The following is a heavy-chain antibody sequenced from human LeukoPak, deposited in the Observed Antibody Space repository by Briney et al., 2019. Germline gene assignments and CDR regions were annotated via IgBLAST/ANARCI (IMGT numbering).Heavy chain of an antibody. CDR1: GFTFSSYE. CDR3: ARDVGSSWNAFDI. V-gene: IGHV3-23*01. Sequence: PGGSLRLSCAASGFTFSSYEMIWVRQAPGKGLEWVSAISGSGGSTYYVDSVKGRLTISRDNSKNTLYLQMNSLRAEDTAVYYCARDVGSSWNAFDIWGQGTMVTVSS. J-gene: IGHJ3*02. CDR2: ISGSGGST. D-gene: IGHD6-13*01.